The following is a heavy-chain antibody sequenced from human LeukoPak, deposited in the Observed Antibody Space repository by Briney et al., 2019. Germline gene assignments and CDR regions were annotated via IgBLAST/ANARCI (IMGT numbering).Heavy chain of an antibody. D-gene: IGHD3-10*01. CDR1: GGSFSGYY. V-gene: IGHV4-34*01. CDR3: ARGRTPLYYYGSGSFYDY. CDR2: INHSGST. J-gene: IGHJ4*02. Sequence: SETLSLTCAVYGGSFSGYYWSWIRQPPGKGLEWIGEINHSGSTNYNPSLKSRVNISVDTSKNQFSLKLSSVTAADTAVYYCARGRTPLYYYGSGSFYDYWGQGTLVTVSS.